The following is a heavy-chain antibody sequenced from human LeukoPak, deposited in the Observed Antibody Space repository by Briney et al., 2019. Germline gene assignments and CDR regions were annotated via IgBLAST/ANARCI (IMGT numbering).Heavy chain of an antibody. J-gene: IGHJ4*02. D-gene: IGHD6-19*01. Sequence: KPSETLSLTCTVSGGSISSYYWSWIRQPPGKGLEWIGYIYYSGSTNYNPSLKSRVTISVDTSKNQFSLKLSSVTAADTAVYYCARGGAIAVAGTAVFDYWGQGTLVTVSS. CDR1: GGSISSYY. CDR3: ARGGAIAVAGTAVFDY. CDR2: IYYSGST. V-gene: IGHV4-59*01.